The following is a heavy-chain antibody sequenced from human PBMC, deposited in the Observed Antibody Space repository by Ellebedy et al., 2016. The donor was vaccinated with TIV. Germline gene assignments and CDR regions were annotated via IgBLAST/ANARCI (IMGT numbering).Heavy chain of an antibody. CDR1: GYPFPNYG. D-gene: IGHD5-18*01. Sequence: AASVKVSCQASGYPFPNYGVSWVRQAPGQGLEWVGWISAYNGNTKYGQKFQGRISLTTDTSMGTAYMELRSLRSDDTGVYFCARDVPADAATLLDYWGQGTRVTVSS. CDR3: ARDVPADAATLLDY. V-gene: IGHV1-18*04. J-gene: IGHJ4*02. CDR2: ISAYNGNT.